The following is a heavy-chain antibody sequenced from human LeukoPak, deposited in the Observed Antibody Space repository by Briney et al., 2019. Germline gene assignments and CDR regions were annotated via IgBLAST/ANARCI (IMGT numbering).Heavy chain of an antibody. V-gene: IGHV3-7*05. D-gene: IGHD1-20*01. CDR1: GFTFSSYW. CDR3: ASSNWNYYNY. Sequence: GGSLRLSCAASGFTFSSYWVSWVRQAPGKGLEWVANIKQDGSEKYYVDSVEGRFTISRDNAKNSLYLQMNSLRAEDTAVYYCASSNWNYYNYWGQGTLVTVSS. J-gene: IGHJ4*02. CDR2: IKQDGSEK.